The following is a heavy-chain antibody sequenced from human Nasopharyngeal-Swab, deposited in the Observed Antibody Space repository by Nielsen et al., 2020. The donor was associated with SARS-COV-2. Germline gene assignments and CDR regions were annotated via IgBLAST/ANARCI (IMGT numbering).Heavy chain of an antibody. J-gene: IGHJ6*02. CDR2: IYPRDSDT. V-gene: IGHV5-51*01. Sequence: GEARKIACEGSGYSFTSYWNAWGRKRPGKGLEGKGIIYPRDSDTRYSPSFQGQVTISADKSISTAYLQWSSLKASDTAMYYCVRPEGVATSFKYYFQYGMDVWGQGTMVTVSS. CDR3: VRPEGVATSFKYYFQYGMDV. D-gene: IGHD5-12*01. CDR1: GYSFTSYW.